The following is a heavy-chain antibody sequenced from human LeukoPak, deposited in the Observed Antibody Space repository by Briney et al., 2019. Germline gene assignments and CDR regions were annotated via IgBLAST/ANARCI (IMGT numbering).Heavy chain of an antibody. CDR2: IYYSGST. CDR3: ARLVYSSGWYNWFDP. Sequence: SETLSLTCTVSGGSISSSSYYWGWIRQPPGKGLEWIGSIYYSGSTYYNPSLKSRVTISVDTSKNQFSLKLSSVTAADTAVYYCARLVYSSGWYNWFDPWGQGTLVTVSS. CDR1: GGSISSSSYY. J-gene: IGHJ5*02. D-gene: IGHD6-19*01. V-gene: IGHV4-39*01.